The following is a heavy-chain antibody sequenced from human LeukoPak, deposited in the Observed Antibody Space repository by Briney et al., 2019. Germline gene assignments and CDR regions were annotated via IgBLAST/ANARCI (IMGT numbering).Heavy chain of an antibody. CDR1: GYTFTNYG. J-gene: IGHJ4*02. Sequence: RASVKVSCKASGYTFTNYGISWVRQAPGQGLEWMAWIGAYNGNTNYAQILQGRVTMTTDTSTSTAYMELRSLRSDDTAVYYCASGTYHSDPRDGLYLKYFDYWGQGTLVTVSS. D-gene: IGHD5-24*01. CDR2: IGAYNGNT. V-gene: IGHV1-18*01. CDR3: ASGTYHSDPRDGLYLKYFDY.